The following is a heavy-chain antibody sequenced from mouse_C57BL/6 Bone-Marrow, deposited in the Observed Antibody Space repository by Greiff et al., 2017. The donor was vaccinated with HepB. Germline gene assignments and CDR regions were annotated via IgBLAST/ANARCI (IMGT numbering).Heavy chain of an antibody. D-gene: IGHD1-1*01. Sequence: VQLQQSGPELVKPGASVKISCKASGYSFTGYYMNWVKQSPEKSLEWIGEINPSTGGTTYNQKFKAKATLTVDKSSSTAYMQLKSLTSEDSAVYYCARYYYGSKDYWGQGTTLTVSS. V-gene: IGHV1-42*01. CDR3: ARYYYGSKDY. J-gene: IGHJ2*01. CDR2: INPSTGGT. CDR1: GYSFTGYY.